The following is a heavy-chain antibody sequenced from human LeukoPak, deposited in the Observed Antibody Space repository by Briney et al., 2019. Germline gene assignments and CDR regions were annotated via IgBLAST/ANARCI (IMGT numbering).Heavy chain of an antibody. Sequence: ASVKVSCKASGYTFTGYYMHWVRQAPGQGLEWMGWINPNSGGTNYAQKFQGRVTMTTDTSTSTAYMELRSLRSDDTAVYYCARSLRSSYSSSWLLAFDYWGQGTLVTVSS. J-gene: IGHJ4*02. CDR3: ARSLRSSYSSSWLLAFDY. CDR2: INPNSGGT. D-gene: IGHD6-13*01. V-gene: IGHV1-2*02. CDR1: GYTFTGYY.